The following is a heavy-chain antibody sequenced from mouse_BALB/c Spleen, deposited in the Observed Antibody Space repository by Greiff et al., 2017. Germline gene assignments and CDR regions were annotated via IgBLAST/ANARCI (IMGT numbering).Heavy chain of an antibody. Sequence: EVQLQESGGGLVQPGGSRKLSCAASGFTFSSFGMHWVRQAPEKGLEWVAYISSGSSTIYYADTVKGRFTISRDNPKNTLFLQMTSLRSEDTAMYYCARDGVVATDYYAMDYWGQGTSVTVSS. CDR1: GFTFSSFG. CDR2: ISSGSSTI. CDR3: ARDGVVATDYYAMDY. V-gene: IGHV5-17*02. J-gene: IGHJ4*01. D-gene: IGHD1-1*01.